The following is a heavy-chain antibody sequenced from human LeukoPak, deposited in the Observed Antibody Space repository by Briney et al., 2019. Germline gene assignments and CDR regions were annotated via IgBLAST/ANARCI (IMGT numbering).Heavy chain of an antibody. Sequence: GGSLRLPCAASGFTFSSYGMHWVRQAPGKGLEWVAFIRYDGSNKYYADSVKGRFTISRDNSKNTLYLQMNSLRAEDTAVYYCAKDATIFGVVRLGYMDVWGKGTTVTVSS. D-gene: IGHD3-3*01. CDR3: AKDATIFGVVRLGYMDV. CDR2: IRYDGSNK. J-gene: IGHJ6*03. CDR1: GFTFSSYG. V-gene: IGHV3-30*02.